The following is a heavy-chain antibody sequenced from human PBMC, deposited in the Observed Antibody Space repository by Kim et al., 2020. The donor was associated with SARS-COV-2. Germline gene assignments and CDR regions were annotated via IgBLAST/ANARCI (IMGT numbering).Heavy chain of an antibody. Sequence: SETLSLTCAVSGGSISSPFWSWIRQPPGKGLEWIGYIYNSGSTNYNPSLKSRGTISIDTSKNQFSLKLSSVTAADSAVYFCARVHYDILTGPYYFDYWG. D-gene: IGHD3-9*01. CDR2: IYNSGST. V-gene: IGHV4-59*11. J-gene: IGHJ4*01. CDR3: ARVHYDILTGPYYFDY. CDR1: GGSISSPF.